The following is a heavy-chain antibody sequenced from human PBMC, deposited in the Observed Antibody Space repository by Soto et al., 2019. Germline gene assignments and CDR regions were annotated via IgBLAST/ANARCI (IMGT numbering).Heavy chain of an antibody. Sequence: ASVKVSCKASGYTFTSYDINWVRQATGQGLEWMGWMNPNSGNTGYAQKFQGRVTMTRNTSISTAYMGLSSLRSEDTAVYYCARGGLRYFDWLLGDYYGMDVWGQGTTVTVSS. CDR1: GYTFTSYD. V-gene: IGHV1-8*01. CDR2: MNPNSGNT. CDR3: ARGGLRYFDWLLGDYYGMDV. J-gene: IGHJ6*02. D-gene: IGHD3-9*01.